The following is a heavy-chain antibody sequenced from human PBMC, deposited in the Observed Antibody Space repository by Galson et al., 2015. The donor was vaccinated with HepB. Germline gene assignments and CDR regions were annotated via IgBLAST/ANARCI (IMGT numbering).Heavy chain of an antibody. J-gene: IGHJ3*02. V-gene: IGHV4-34*01. CDR1: GGSFSGYY. D-gene: IGHD2/OR15-2a*01. Sequence: LSLTCAVYGGSFSGYYWSWIRQPPGKGLEWIGEINHSGSTNYNPSLKSRVTISVDTSKNQFSLKLSSVTAADTAVYYCARAHVLISSKAAFDIWGQGTMVTVSS. CDR2: INHSGST. CDR3: ARAHVLISSKAAFDI.